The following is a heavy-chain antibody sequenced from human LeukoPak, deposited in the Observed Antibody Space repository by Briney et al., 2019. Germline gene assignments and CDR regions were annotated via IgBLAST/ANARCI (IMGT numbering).Heavy chain of an antibody. CDR1: GFTFSSYA. CDR3: ARDLEGSGSFYRPSYDY. CDR2: ISGSGGST. V-gene: IGHV3-23*01. D-gene: IGHD3-10*01. J-gene: IGHJ4*02. Sequence: GGSLRLSCAASGFTFSSYAMSWVRQAPGKGLEWVSAISGSGGSTYYADSVKGRFTISRDNAKNSLYLQMNSLRAEDTAVYYCARDLEGSGSFYRPSYDYWGQGTLVTVSS.